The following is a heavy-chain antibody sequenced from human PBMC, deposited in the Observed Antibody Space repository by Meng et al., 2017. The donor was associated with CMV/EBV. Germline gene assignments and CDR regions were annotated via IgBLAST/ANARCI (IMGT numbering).Heavy chain of an antibody. CDR1: GFTFSSYA. CDR2: ISYDGSNK. J-gene: IGHJ5*02. V-gene: IGHV3-30-3*01. Sequence: QVQLVESGGGVVQPGRSLGLSCAASGFTFSSYAMHWVRQAPGKGLEWVAVISYDGSNKYYADSVKGRFTISRDNSKNTLYLQMNSLRAEDTAVYYCAPGWFDPWGQGTLVTVSS. CDR3: APGWFDP.